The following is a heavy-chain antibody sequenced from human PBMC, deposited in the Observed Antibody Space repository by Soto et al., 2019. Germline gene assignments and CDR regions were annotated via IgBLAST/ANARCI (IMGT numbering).Heavy chain of an antibody. D-gene: IGHD3-3*01. J-gene: IGHJ6*02. CDR3: ARDAPPPELRFLEWHNYDYNGMDV. Sequence: QVQVVQSGEEVKETGASVRVSCKTSGYSFTAYGISWVRQAPGQGLECMGWISCYNGNTKYAQKVQGRVTMTTDTSTSTAYMEARCLRSDDTAIYYCARDAPPPELRFLEWHNYDYNGMDVWGQGTTVTVSS. CDR1: GYSFTAYG. V-gene: IGHV1-18*01. CDR2: ISCYNGNT.